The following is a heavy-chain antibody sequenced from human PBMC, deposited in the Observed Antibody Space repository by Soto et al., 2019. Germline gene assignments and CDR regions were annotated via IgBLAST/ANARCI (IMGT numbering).Heavy chain of an antibody. CDR3: AREGGSSSSSPFDY. V-gene: IGHV4-59*01. J-gene: IGHJ4*02. CDR1: GGSISSYY. Sequence: SETLSLTCTVSGGSISSYYWSWIRQPPGKGLEWIGYIYYSGSTNYNPSLKSRVTISVDTSKNQFSLKLSSVTAADTAVYYCAREGGSSSSSPFDYWGQGTLVTSPQ. D-gene: IGHD6-6*01. CDR2: IYYSGST.